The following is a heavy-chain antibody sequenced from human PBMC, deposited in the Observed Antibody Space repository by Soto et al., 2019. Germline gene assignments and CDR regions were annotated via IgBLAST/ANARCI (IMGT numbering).Heavy chain of an antibody. CDR3: AGSWQQLPPGDAFDI. V-gene: IGHV3-11*01. CDR1: GFTFSDYY. CDR2: ISSSGGTI. Sequence: GALRLSCAASGFTFSDYYMSWIRQAPGKGLEWVSYISSSGGTIYYADSVKGRFTISRDNAKNSLYLQMNSLRAEDTAVYYCAGSWQQLPPGDAFDIWGQGTMVTVSS. J-gene: IGHJ3*02. D-gene: IGHD6-13*01.